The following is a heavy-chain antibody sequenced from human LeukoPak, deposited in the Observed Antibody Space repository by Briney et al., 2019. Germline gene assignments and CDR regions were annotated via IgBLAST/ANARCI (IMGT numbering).Heavy chain of an antibody. CDR2: IWYDGSNK. CDR1: GFTFSSYG. D-gene: IGHD4-17*01. Sequence: GRSLRLSCAASGFTFSSYGMHWVRQAPGKGLEWVAVIWYDGSNKYYADSVKGRFTISRDNSKNTLYLQMNSLRAEDTAVYYCARVYGDYYYYGMDVWGQGTTVTVSS. CDR3: ARVYGDYYYYGMDV. V-gene: IGHV3-33*01. J-gene: IGHJ6*02.